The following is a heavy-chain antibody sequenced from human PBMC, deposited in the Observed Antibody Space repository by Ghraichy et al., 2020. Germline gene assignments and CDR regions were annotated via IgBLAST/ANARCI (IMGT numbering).Heavy chain of an antibody. CDR2: INHSGST. CDR1: GGSFSGYY. V-gene: IGHV4-34*01. D-gene: IGHD2-2*01. Sequence: SETLSLTCAVYGGSFSGYYWSWIRQPPGKGLEWIGEINHSGSTNYNPSLKSRVTISVDTSKNQFSLKLSSVTAADTAVYYCASYCSSTSCDPTGDYWGQGTLVTVSS. J-gene: IGHJ4*02. CDR3: ASYCSSTSCDPTGDY.